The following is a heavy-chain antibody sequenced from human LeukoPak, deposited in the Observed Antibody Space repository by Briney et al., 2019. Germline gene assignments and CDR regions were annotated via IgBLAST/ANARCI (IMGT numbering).Heavy chain of an antibody. Sequence: ASVKVSCKASGYSFTSYGITWVREAPGQGPEWMGWISGSTGNTHYAQNVQGRVTMTPDTATSTAYMELRSLGSDDTAVYYCARVGRDCSSINCYWEDWFDPWGQGTLVIASS. D-gene: IGHD2-2*01. J-gene: IGHJ5*02. CDR1: GYSFTSYG. CDR3: ARVGRDCSSINCYWEDWFDP. V-gene: IGHV1-18*01. CDR2: ISGSTGNT.